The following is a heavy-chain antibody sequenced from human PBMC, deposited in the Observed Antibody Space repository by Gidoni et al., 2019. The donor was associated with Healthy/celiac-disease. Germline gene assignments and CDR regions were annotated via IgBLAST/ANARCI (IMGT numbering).Heavy chain of an antibody. Sequence: GQGLEWMGRIIPILGIANYAQKFQGRVTITADKSTSTAYMELSSLRSEDTAVYYCARLMGDTDYWGQGTLVTVSS. J-gene: IGHJ4*02. CDR2: IIPILGIA. CDR3: ARLMGDTDY. D-gene: IGHD1-26*01. V-gene: IGHV1-69*02.